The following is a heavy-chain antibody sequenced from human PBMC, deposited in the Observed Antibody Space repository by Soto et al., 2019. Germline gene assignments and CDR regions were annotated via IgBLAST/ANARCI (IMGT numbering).Heavy chain of an antibody. CDR1: GFTVSSNY. CDR3: ARDRVESGYPEHFQH. V-gene: IGHV3-53*01. Sequence: EVQLVESGGGLIQPGGSLRLSCAASGFTVSSNYMSWVRQAPGKGLEWVSVIYSGGSTYYADSVKGRFTISRENSKITLYLQMNRLRAADTAVYYCARDRVESGYPEHFQHWGQGTLVTVSS. J-gene: IGHJ1*01. D-gene: IGHD3-22*01. CDR2: IYSGGST.